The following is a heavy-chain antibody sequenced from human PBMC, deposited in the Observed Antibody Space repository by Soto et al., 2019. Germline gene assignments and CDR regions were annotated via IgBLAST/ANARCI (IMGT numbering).Heavy chain of an antibody. CDR1: GFTFSSYA. CDR2: ISGSGGST. J-gene: IGHJ4*02. CDR3: AKGGYSYGRPFDY. D-gene: IGHD5-18*01. Sequence: GGSLRLSCAASGFTFSSYAMSWVRQAPGKGLEWVSAISGSGGSTYYAGSVKGRFTISRDNSKNTLYLQMNSLRAEDTAVYYCAKGGYSYGRPFDYWGQGTLVTVSS. V-gene: IGHV3-23*01.